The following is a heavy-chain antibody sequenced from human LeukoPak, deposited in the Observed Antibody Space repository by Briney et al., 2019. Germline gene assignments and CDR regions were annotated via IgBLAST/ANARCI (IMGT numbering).Heavy chain of an antibody. CDR3: AGDYGDYEGASDI. CDR2: IYYSGST. Sequence: SETLSLTCTVSGGSISSYYWGWIRQPPGKGLEWIGYIYYSGSTKYNPSLKSRVTISVDTSKNQFSLKLSSVTAADTAVYFCAGDYGDYEGASDIWGQGTMVTVSS. V-gene: IGHV4-59*01. D-gene: IGHD4-17*01. J-gene: IGHJ3*02. CDR1: GGSISSYY.